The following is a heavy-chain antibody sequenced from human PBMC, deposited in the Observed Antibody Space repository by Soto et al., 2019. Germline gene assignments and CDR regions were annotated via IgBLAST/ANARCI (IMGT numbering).Heavy chain of an antibody. Sequence: VQLVQSGGGLVQPGGSLRLSCAASGFTFSNSGMTWVRQAPGKGLEWVSAIGVSAANTYYADSVKGRFTISRDNSKNTLYLEMNSLRVGDTAVYYCAKTKIATGGRAYDCWGQGTLVSVSS. CDR3: AKTKIATGGRAYDC. CDR2: IGVSAANT. V-gene: IGHV3-23*04. D-gene: IGHD6-13*01. J-gene: IGHJ4*02. CDR1: GFTFSNSG.